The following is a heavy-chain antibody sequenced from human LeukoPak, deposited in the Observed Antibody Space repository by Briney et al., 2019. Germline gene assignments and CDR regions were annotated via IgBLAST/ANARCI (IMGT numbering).Heavy chain of an antibody. CDR1: GITFSSYA. D-gene: IGHD4-17*01. J-gene: IGHJ4*02. CDR3: ARLATVTTFSPVVY. CDR2: ISGISGSA. Sequence: PGGSLRLSCAASGITFSSYAMSWVRQAPGKGLEWVSSISGISGSAYYADSVKGRFTISRDNSKNTLYLQMNSLRPEDTAVYSCARLATVTTFSPVVYWGQGTLVTVSS. V-gene: IGHV3-23*01.